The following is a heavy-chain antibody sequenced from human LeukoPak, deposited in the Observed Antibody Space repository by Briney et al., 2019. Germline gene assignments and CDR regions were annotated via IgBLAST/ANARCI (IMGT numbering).Heavy chain of an antibody. D-gene: IGHD2-2*01. CDR2: INPNSGGT. CDR1: GYTFTGYY. V-gene: IGHV1-2*02. CDR3: ARDVFRDQDIVVVPAANPPGGNWFDP. Sequence: VASVKVSCKASGYTFTGYYMHWVRQAPGQGLEWMGWINPNSGGTNYAQKFQGRVTMTRDTSKSTAYMELSSLRSEDTAVYYCARDVFRDQDIVVVPAANPPGGNWFDPWGQGTLVTVSS. J-gene: IGHJ5*02.